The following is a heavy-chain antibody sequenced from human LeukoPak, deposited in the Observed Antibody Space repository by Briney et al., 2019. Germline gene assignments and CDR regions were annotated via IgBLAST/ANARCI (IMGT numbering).Heavy chain of an antibody. D-gene: IGHD2-21*01. V-gene: IGHV3-30*18. Sequence: GGSLRLSCAASGFTFSSYGMHWVRQAPGKGLKWVAVVSYDRSKYYADSVKGRFTISRDNSKNTLYLQMSSLRAEDTAVYYCAKDLNRGLPDYWGQGTLVTVSS. CDR3: AKDLNRGLPDY. J-gene: IGHJ4*02. CDR1: GFTFSSYG. CDR2: VSYDRSK.